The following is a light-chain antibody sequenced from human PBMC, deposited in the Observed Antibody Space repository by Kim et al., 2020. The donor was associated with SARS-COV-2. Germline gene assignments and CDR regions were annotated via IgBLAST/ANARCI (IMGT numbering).Light chain of an antibody. J-gene: IGLJ1*01. CDR3: SSYATTRSYV. Sequence: GQSITTSCTATSSDVGAYTYISWYQHHPGKAPKLMIFDVNTRPSGLSNRFSGSKSGNTASLTISGLQAEDEADYYCSSYATTRSYVFGTGTKVTVL. CDR2: DVN. V-gene: IGLV2-14*03. CDR1: SSDVGAYTY.